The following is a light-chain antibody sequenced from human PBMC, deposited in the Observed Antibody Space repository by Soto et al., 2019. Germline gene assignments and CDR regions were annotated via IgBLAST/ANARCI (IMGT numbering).Light chain of an antibody. V-gene: IGKV3-15*01. CDR2: GAS. Sequence: EIVITHSPAPLSVPAGERATLSFMACQSVSSNLAWHQQKPGQAPWLLLYGASPRATGTPAWFSGSESGTEVTLTISSLQSEDFAVYYCQQYNNWRLALTFGGGTKV. CDR1: QSVSSN. J-gene: IGKJ4*01. CDR3: QQYNNWRLALT.